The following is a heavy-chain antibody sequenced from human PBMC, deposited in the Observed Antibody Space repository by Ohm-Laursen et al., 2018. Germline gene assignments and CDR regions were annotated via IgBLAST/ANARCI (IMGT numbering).Heavy chain of an antibody. CDR3: ARSRHGTGWELVRGGEDY. J-gene: IGHJ4*02. CDR2: INHSGST. V-gene: IGHV4-34*01. CDR1: GGSFSGYY. D-gene: IGHD6-13*01. Sequence: SDTLSLTCAVYGGSFSGYYWSWIRQPPGKGLEWIGEINHSGSTNYNPSLKSRVTISVDTSKNQFSLKLSSVTAADTAVYYCARSRHGTGWELVRGGEDYWGQGTLVTVSS.